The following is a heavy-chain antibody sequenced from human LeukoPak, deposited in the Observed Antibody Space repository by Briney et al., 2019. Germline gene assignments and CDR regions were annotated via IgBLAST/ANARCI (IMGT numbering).Heavy chain of an antibody. D-gene: IGHD3-22*01. CDR2: TSGSGGST. J-gene: IGHJ4*02. V-gene: IGHV3-23*01. CDR3: AKIPHSSYYYDSSGYLDY. Sequence: GGSLRLSCAASGFTFSTYAMNWVRQAPGKGLEWVSATSGSGGSTYTADSVKGRFTISRNNSKNTLYLQMNSLRAEDTAIYYCAKIPHSSYYYDSSGYLDYWGQGTLVSVSS. CDR1: GFTFSTYA.